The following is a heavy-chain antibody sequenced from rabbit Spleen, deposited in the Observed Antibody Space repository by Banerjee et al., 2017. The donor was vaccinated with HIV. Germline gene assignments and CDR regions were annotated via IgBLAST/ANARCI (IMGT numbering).Heavy chain of an antibody. D-gene: IGHD7-1*01. CDR2: IVTGSSGNS. CDR1: GFSFTVNYW. V-gene: IGHV1S40*01. CDR3: ARDTGTSFSSYGMDL. Sequence: QSLEESGGDLVKPGASLTLTCTPSGFSFTVNYWICWVRQAPGKGLEWIGCIVTGSSGNSYYATWAKGRFTVSKTSSTTVTLQMTSLTAADTATYFCARDTGTSFSSYGMDLWGQGTLVTVS. J-gene: IGHJ6*01.